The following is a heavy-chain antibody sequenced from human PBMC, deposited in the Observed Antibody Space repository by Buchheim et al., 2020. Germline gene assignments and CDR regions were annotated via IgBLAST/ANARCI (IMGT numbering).Heavy chain of an antibody. D-gene: IGHD5-18*01. CDR2: IGIDGSTT. CDR3: GRGGSNTARGMDV. Sequence: EVQLVESGGGLVQPGGSLRLSCVASGFTFSPYWMHWVRQAPGKGLVWVSRIGIDGSTTNYADSVTGRFTISRDNVKNTLYLQMDSLRDEDTAVYFCGRGGSNTARGMDVWGQGTT. J-gene: IGHJ6*02. V-gene: IGHV3-74*01. CDR1: GFTFSPYW.